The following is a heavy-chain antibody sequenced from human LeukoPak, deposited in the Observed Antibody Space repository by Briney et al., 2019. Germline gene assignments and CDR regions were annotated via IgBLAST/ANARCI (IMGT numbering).Heavy chain of an antibody. CDR1: GFTFSTYN. J-gene: IGHJ4*02. CDR2: FYSGIGT. V-gene: IGHV3-66*02. D-gene: IGHD3-22*01. Sequence: PGGSLRLSCAASGFTFSTYNMNWVRQAPGKGLGWVSVFYSGIGTYYADSVKGRFTISSDNSKNTLYLQMNSLRAEDTAVYYCARNSYDSSGYLDYWGQGTLVTVSS. CDR3: ARNSYDSSGYLDY.